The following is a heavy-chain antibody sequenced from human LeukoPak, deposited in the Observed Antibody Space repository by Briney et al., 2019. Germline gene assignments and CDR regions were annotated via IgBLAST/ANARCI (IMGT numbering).Heavy chain of an antibody. CDR2: ISSSSNTI. CDR3: ARDILTKQAYSGYDN. D-gene: IGHD5-12*01. V-gene: IGHV3-48*02. Sequence: GGSLRLSCAASGFTFSSYSMNWVRQAPGKGLEWVSYISSSSNTIYYADSVKGRFTISRDNAKNSLYLQMNSLRDEDTAVYYCARDILTKQAYSGYDNWGQGTLVTVSS. CDR1: GFTFSSYS. J-gene: IGHJ4*02.